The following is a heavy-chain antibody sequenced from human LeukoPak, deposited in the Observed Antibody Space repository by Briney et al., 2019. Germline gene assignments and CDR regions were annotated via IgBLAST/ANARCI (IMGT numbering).Heavy chain of an antibody. CDR1: RFIFSRYE. J-gene: IGHJ6*02. V-gene: IGHV3-48*03. D-gene: IGHD3-16*01. CDR3: VRSYGMDV. CDR2: ISGTGTTI. Sequence: PGGSLRLSCTPSRFIFSRYEMHWVRQAPGKGLEWISYISGTGTTISYADSVKGRFTISRDNANNSLYLQLNSLRAEDTALYYCVRSYGMDVWGQGTTVTVSS.